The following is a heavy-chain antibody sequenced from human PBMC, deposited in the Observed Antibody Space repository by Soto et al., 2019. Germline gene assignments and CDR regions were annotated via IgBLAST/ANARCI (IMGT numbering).Heavy chain of an antibody. V-gene: IGHV1-24*01. CDR2: FDPEDGET. CDR3: ATGVMQLWLTSMDV. Sequence: GASVKVSCKVSGYTLTELSMHSVRQAPGKGLEWMGGFDPEDGETIYAQKFQGRVTMTEDTSTDTAYMELSSLRSEDTAVYYRATGVMQLWLTSMDVWGQGTTVTVSS. J-gene: IGHJ6*02. CDR1: GYTLTELS. D-gene: IGHD5-18*01.